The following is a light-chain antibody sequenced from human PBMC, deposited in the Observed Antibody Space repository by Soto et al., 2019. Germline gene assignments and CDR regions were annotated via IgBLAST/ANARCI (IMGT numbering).Light chain of an antibody. CDR2: EVS. CDR1: SSDVGSYNL. V-gene: IGLV2-23*02. J-gene: IGLJ1*01. CDR3: CSYAGSSTFLV. Sequence: QSALTQPASVSGSPGQSITISCTGTSSDVGSYNLVSWYQQHPGKAPKLMIYEVSKRPSGVPNRFSGSKSGNTASLTISGLQAEDEADYYCCSYAGSSTFLVFGTGTKLTVL.